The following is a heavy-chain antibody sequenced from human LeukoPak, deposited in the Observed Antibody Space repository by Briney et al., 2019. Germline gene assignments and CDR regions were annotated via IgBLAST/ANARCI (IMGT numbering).Heavy chain of an antibody. Sequence: GGSLRLSCAASGFTFSSYAMHWVRQAPGKGLEWVAGISYDVTNKYYADSVKGRFTISRDNSKNTLYLQTNSLRAEDTAVYYCARDRGSLLRSPFDYWGQGTLVTVSS. CDR3: ARDRGSLLRSPFDY. CDR2: ISYDVTNK. CDR1: GFTFSSYA. D-gene: IGHD3-3*01. V-gene: IGHV3-30-3*01. J-gene: IGHJ4*02.